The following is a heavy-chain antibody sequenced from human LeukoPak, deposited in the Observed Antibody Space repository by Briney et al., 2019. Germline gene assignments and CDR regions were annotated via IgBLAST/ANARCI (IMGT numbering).Heavy chain of an antibody. CDR1: GYTFTRSG. CDR2: MNPNSGNT. J-gene: IGHJ4*02. CDR3: AKNVRDTGTFDY. Sequence: ASVKVSCKASGYTFTRSGINWVRQAAGQGLEWMGWMNPNSGNTGYAQRFQGRVTMTRDTSISTAYMELNSLTSEDTAVYYCAKNVRDTGTFDYWGQGTLVTVSS. D-gene: IGHD5-18*01. V-gene: IGHV1-8*01.